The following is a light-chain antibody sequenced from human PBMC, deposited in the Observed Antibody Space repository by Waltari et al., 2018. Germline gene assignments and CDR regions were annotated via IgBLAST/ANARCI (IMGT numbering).Light chain of an antibody. Sequence: SYVVTQSPSVSVAPGEPARITCGGANIGSKSVHWSQQRPGQAPVLVISYDSDRPSGIPERFSGSNSGNTASLTISWVEAEDEADYYCLVWHSTIDHQGVFGGGTKLTVL. J-gene: IGLJ2*01. CDR1: NIGSKS. CDR2: YDS. V-gene: IGLV3-21*04. CDR3: LVWHSTIDHQGV.